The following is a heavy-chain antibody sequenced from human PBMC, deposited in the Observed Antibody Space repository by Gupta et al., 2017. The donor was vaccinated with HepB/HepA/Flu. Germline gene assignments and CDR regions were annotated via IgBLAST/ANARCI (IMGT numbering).Heavy chain of an antibody. D-gene: IGHD6-13*01. CDR1: GFPFSNYA. J-gene: IGHJ5*02. CDR3: TKDVRAAAGGTGGWFDP. CDR2: ISGGGST. Sequence: EVQLLESGGGLVQPGGSLRLSCAASGFPFSNYAMTWVRRAPGKGLEWVSGISGGGSTYYADSVKGRFTISRDNSKNTLYLQMNSLRAEDTAIYYCTKDVRAAAGGTGGWFDPWGQGTLVTVSS. V-gene: IGHV3-23*01.